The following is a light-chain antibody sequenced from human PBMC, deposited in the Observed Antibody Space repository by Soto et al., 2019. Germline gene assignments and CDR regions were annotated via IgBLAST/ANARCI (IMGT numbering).Light chain of an antibody. CDR2: AAS. Sequence: IKMTNSPSSLSASVGDRVTITCRASQGISTYLNWYQQKPGKAPNLLIFAASTLQSGVPSRFSGSGSGTDFTLTIRSLQPEDFATYYCQQSYTAPLTFGGGTNVDIK. CDR1: QGISTY. V-gene: IGKV1-39*01. CDR3: QQSYTAPLT. J-gene: IGKJ4*01.